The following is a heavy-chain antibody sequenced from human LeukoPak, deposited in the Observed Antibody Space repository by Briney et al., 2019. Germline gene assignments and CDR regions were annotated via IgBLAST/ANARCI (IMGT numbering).Heavy chain of an antibody. CDR2: INHSGST. CDR1: GGSFSGYY. CDR3: ASRSPDGYNSGY. J-gene: IGHJ4*02. V-gene: IGHV4-34*01. Sequence: SETLSLTCAVYGGSFSGYYWSWIRQPPGKGLEWIGEINHSGSTNYNPSLKSRVTISVDTSKNQFSLKLSSVTAADTAVYYCASRSPDGYNSGYWGQETLVTVSS. D-gene: IGHD5-24*01.